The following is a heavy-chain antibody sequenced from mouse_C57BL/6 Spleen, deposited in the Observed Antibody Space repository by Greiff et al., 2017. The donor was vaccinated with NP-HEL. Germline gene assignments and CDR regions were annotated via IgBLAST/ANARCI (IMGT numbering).Heavy chain of an antibody. D-gene: IGHD1-1*01. CDR2: INPNNGGT. CDR1: GYTFTDYN. CDR3: ARAADIYYYGSSRWYFDV. V-gene: IGHV1-18*01. Sequence: VQLQQSGPELVKPGASVKIPCKASGYTFTDYNMDWVKQSPGKSLEWIGDINPNNGGTIYNQKFKGKATLTVDKSSSTAYMELRSLTSEDTAVYYCARAADIYYYGSSRWYFDVWGTGTTVTVSS. J-gene: IGHJ1*03.